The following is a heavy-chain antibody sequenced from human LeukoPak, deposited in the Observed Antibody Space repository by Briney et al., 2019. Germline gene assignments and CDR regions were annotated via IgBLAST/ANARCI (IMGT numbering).Heavy chain of an antibody. CDR2: INHSGST. V-gene: IGHV4-34*01. CDR1: GGSFSGYY. D-gene: IGHD3-22*01. Sequence: SETLSLTCAVYGGSFSGYYWSWIRQPPGKGLEWIGEINHSGSTNYNPSLKSRVTISVDTSKNQFSLKLSSVTAADTAVYYCARGGSTMIVVVITKFDYWGQGTLVTVSS. CDR3: ARGGSTMIVVVITKFDY. J-gene: IGHJ4*02.